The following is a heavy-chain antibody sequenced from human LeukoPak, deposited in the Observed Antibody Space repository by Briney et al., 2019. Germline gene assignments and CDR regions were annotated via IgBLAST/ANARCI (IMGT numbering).Heavy chain of an antibody. V-gene: IGHV1-18*01. Sequence: ASVTVSCKASGYTFTSYGISWVRQAPGQGLEWMGWISAYNGNTNYAQKLQGRVTMTTDTSTSTAYMELRSLRSDGTAVYYCARTVAAAGWYDYWGQGTLVTVSS. CDR1: GYTFTSYG. CDR2: ISAYNGNT. J-gene: IGHJ4*02. D-gene: IGHD6-13*01. CDR3: ARTVAAAGWYDY.